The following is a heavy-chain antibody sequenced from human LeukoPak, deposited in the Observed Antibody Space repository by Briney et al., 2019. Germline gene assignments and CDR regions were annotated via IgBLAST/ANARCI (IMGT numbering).Heavy chain of an antibody. D-gene: IGHD3-16*01. CDR3: AKLGGHPLHNYYVGV. Sequence: TGGSLRLSCAASGFTFSSYAMSWVRQAPGKGLEWVSDILDSGYSTYYANSVKGRFTISRDNSNNTLYLQMNSLRAEDTAVYYCAKLGGHPLHNYYVGVWGKGTTVAVSS. CDR2: ILDSGYST. CDR1: GFTFSSYA. V-gene: IGHV3-23*01. J-gene: IGHJ6*03.